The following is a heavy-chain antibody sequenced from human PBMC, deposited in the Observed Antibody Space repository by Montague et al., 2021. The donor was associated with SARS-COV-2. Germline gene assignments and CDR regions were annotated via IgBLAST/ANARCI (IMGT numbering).Heavy chain of an antibody. CDR3: ARSHYDILTGYYTVFDY. J-gene: IGHJ4*02. V-gene: IGHV2-70*01. D-gene: IGHD3-9*01. Sequence: PALVKPTQTLTLTCTFSGFSLSTSGMCVSWIRQPPGKALEWLALXDWDDDKYYSTPLKTRLTISKDTSKNQVVLTMTNMDPVDTATYYCARSHYDILTGYYTVFDYWGQGTLVTVSS. CDR1: GFSLSTSGMC. CDR2: XDWDDDK.